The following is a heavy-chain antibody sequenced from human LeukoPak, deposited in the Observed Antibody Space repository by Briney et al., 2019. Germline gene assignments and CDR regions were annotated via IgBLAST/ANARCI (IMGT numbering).Heavy chain of an antibody. J-gene: IGHJ4*02. V-gene: IGHV3-23*01. D-gene: IGHD6-13*01. CDR3: AKEGSSPFDY. CDR2: ISGSGGST. CDR1: GFTFKSYS. Sequence: GSLRPSFSGSGFTFKSYSLKWVRPAPGEGLGWVSAISGSGGSTYYADSVKGRFTISRDNSKNTLYLQMNSLRAEDTAVYYCAKEGSSPFDYWGQGTLVTVSS.